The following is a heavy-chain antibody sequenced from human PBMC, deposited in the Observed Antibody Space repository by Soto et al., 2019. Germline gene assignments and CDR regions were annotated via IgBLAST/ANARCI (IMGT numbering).Heavy chain of an antibody. D-gene: IGHD2-15*01. J-gene: IGHJ6*02. CDR2: IIPIFGTA. V-gene: IGHV1-69*12. Sequence: QVQLVQSGAEVKKPGSSVKVSCKASGGTFSSYAISWVRQAPGQGLEWMGGIIPIFGTANYAQKIQGRVTITADESTSTAYMELSSLRSEDTAVYYCARVGCSGGSCFDGMDVWGQGTTVTVSS. CDR1: GGTFSSYA. CDR3: ARVGCSGGSCFDGMDV.